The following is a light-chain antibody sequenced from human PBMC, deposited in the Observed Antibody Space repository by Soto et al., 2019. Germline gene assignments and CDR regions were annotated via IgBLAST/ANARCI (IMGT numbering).Light chain of an antibody. V-gene: IGKV1D-12*01. J-gene: IGKJ5*01. CDR3: QQAISFPLT. CDR2: GTS. CDR1: QGISNF. Sequence: DIQMTQSPPSVSASIGDRVTITCRASQGISNFLGWYQQKPGKAPALLISGTSSLQSGVPSRFSGSGSETDFTLTISSLQPEEFATSYCQQAISFPLTFGQGTGLEIK.